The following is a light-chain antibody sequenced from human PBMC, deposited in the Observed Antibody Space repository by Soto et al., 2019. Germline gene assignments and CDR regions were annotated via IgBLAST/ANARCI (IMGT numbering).Light chain of an antibody. CDR3: QQYNSYPLT. CDR2: KAS. CDR1: QSISSW. J-gene: IGKJ4*01. Sequence: DIQMTQSPSTLSASVGDRVTITCRASQSISSWLAWYQQKPGKAPNLLIYKASSLESGVPSRFSGSGSGTEFTLTISSREPDDFAFYYCQQYNSYPLTFGGGTKVALK. V-gene: IGKV1-5*03.